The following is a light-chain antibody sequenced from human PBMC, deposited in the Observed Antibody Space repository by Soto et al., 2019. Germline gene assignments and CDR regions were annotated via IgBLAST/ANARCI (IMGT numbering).Light chain of an antibody. V-gene: IGKV3-20*01. CDR3: QQYGSTPPYS. CDR1: QSVSSTY. CDR2: GAS. Sequence: EIVLTQSPGTLSLSPGERATLSCRASQSVSSTYLAWYQQKPGQAPWLLIYGASSRATGIPDRFRGSGSGTDFTLTISRLEPDDCAVYYCQQYGSTPPYSFGQGTKLEIK. J-gene: IGKJ2*03.